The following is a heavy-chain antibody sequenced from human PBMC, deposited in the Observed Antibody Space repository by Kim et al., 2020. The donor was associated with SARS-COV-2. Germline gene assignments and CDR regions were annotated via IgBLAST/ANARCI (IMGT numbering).Heavy chain of an antibody. CDR2: IYYSGST. CDR1: GGSISSYY. V-gene: IGHV4-59*01. CDR3: ARGGKYDAFDI. D-gene: IGHD3-16*01. J-gene: IGHJ3*02. Sequence: SETLSLTCTVSGGSISSYYWSWIRQPPGKGLEWIGYIYYSGSTNYNPSLKSRVTISVDTSKNQFSLKLSSVTAADTAVYYCARGGKYDAFDIWGQGTMVTVSS.